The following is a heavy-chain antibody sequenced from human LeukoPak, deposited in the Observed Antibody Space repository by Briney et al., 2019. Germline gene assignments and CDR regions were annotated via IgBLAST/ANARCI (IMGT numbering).Heavy chain of an antibody. CDR1: GFTFSSYA. Sequence: GRYLRLSCAASGFTFSSYAMHWVRQAPGKGLEWVAVISYDGSNKYYADSVKGRFTISRDNSKNTLYLQMNSLRAEDTGVYYCARDSGWLSGYYFKYYFDYWGQGTLVSVSS. CDR3: ARDSGWLSGYYFKYYFDY. D-gene: IGHD3-22*01. V-gene: IGHV3-30*04. J-gene: IGHJ4*02. CDR2: ISYDGSNK.